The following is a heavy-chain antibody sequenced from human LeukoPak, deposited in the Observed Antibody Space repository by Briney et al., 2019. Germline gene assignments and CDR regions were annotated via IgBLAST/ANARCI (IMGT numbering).Heavy chain of an antibody. J-gene: IGHJ6*03. Sequence: GASVKVSCKASGYTFTSYGISWVRQAPGQGLEWMGWISAYNGNTNYAQKLQGRVTMTTNTSTSTDYMEPRSLRSDDTAVYYCARVRVPAAMFYYYMDVWGKGTTVTVSS. CDR1: GYTFTSYG. CDR3: ARVRVPAAMFYYYMDV. CDR2: ISAYNGNT. D-gene: IGHD2-2*01. V-gene: IGHV1-18*01.